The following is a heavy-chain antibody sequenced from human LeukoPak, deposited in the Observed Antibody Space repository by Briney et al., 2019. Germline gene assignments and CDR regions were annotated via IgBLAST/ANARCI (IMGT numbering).Heavy chain of an antibody. D-gene: IGHD2-15*01. J-gene: IGHJ5*02. CDR3: ARKNYCSGGSCYSRGWFDP. CDR2: MNPNSGNT. CDR1: GYTLTSYG. Sequence: ASVKVSCKASGYTLTSYGINWVRQATGQGLEWMGWMNPNSGNTVYAQKFQGRVTMTRDTSISTAYMELSSLRSEDTAMYYCARKNYCSGGSCYSRGWFDPWGQGTLVTVSS. V-gene: IGHV1-8*02.